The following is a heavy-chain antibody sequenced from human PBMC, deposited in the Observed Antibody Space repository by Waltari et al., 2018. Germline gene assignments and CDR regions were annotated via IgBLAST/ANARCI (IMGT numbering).Heavy chain of an antibody. V-gene: IGHV1-69*01. Sequence: VQLVQSGAEVKKPGESLKISCKGSGYSFTRYWIGWVRQMPGKGLEWMGIIPIFGTANYAQKCQGRVTITADESTSTAYMELSSLRSEDTAVYYCARDGDDSSGYRTYGMDVWGQGTTVTVSS. CDR1: GYSFTRYW. J-gene: IGHJ6*02. CDR3: ARDGDDSSGYRTYGMDV. D-gene: IGHD3-22*01. CDR2: IIPIFGTA.